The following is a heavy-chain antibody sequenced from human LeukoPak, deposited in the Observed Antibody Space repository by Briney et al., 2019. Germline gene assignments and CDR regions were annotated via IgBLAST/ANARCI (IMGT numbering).Heavy chain of an antibody. Sequence: GGSLRLSCAASGFTFSGYGMNWVRQAPGKGLEWVSSISSGGSYMYYADSLKGRFTISRDNAKNSLYLQMNSLRAEDAAVYYCARVGAKGGWYFDLWGRGTLVTVSS. J-gene: IGHJ2*01. CDR3: ARVGAKGGWYFDL. V-gene: IGHV3-21*01. CDR2: ISSGGSYM. CDR1: GFTFSGYG. D-gene: IGHD3-10*01.